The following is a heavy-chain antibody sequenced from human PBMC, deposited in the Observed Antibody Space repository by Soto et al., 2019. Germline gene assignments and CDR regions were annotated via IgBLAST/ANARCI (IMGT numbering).Heavy chain of an antibody. CDR2: IYYSGST. D-gene: IGHD3-22*01. V-gene: IGHV4-59*01. CDR3: ARGPQYYYDSSGYYLFVFDY. Sequence: SETLSLTCTVSGGSISSYYWSWIRQPPGKGLEWIGYIYYSGSTNYNPSLKSRVTISVDTSKNQFSLKLSSVTAADTAVYYCARGPQYYYDSSGYYLFVFDYWGQGTLVTVSS. CDR1: GGSISSYY. J-gene: IGHJ4*02.